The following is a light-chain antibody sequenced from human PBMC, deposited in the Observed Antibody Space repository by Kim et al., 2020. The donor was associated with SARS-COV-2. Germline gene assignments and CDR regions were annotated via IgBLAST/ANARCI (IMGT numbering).Light chain of an antibody. J-gene: IGLJ3*02. CDR2: RNN. CDR3: TAWDSSLSAWV. V-gene: IGLV10-54*01. CDR1: SSNVGNEG. Sequence: QAGLTQPPPVSKGLRQTATLTCTGSSSNVGNEGAAWLQQHQGHPPKLLSYRNNNRPSGISERLSASRSGNTASLTITGLQPEDEADYYCTAWDSSLSAWVFGGGTQLTVL.